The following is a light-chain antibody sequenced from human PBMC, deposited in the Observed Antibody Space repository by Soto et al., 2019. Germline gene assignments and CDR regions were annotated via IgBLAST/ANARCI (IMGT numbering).Light chain of an antibody. CDR2: DAS. V-gene: IGKV1-33*01. J-gene: IGKJ3*01. Sequence: DIQMTQSPSSLSASVGDRVTITCQASQVISNYLNWYQQKPGKAPKLLIYDASNLETGVPSRFSGRGSGTDFTLTISSRQPEDIASYYCQQYHSLPFTFGHGTKVDIK. CDR3: QQYHSLPFT. CDR1: QVISNY.